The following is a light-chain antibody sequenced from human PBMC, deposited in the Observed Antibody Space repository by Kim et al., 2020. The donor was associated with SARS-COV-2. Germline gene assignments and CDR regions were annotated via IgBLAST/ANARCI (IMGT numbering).Light chain of an antibody. V-gene: IGLV3-1*01. J-gene: IGLJ3*02. CDR3: QAWDSSTAV. CDR1: KLGDKY. Sequence: VSPGQTASITCSGDKLGDKYACWYQQKPGQAPVLVIYQDSKRPSGIPERFSGSNSGNTATLTISGTQAMDEADYYCQAWDSSTAVFGGGTQLTVL. CDR2: QDS.